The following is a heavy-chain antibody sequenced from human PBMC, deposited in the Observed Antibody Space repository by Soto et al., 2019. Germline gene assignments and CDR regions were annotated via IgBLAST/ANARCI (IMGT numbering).Heavy chain of an antibody. CDR1: GFSLSTSGVG. D-gene: IGHD5-12*01. J-gene: IGHJ4*02. V-gene: IGHV2-5*02. Sequence: QITLKESGPTLVKPTQTLTLTCTFSGFSLSTSGVGVGWIRQPPGKALEWLALIYWDDDKRYSPSLKSRLTXTXXTSKNQVVLTMTNMDPVDTATYYCAHRQWLRIFDYWGQGTLVTVSS. CDR2: IYWDDDK. CDR3: AHRQWLRIFDY.